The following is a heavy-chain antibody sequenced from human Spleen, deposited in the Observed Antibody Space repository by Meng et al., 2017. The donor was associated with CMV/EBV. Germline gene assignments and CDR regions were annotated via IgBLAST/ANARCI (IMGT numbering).Heavy chain of an antibody. J-gene: IGHJ6*02. CDR2: ISYDGSNK. Sequence: GGSLRLSCAASGFTFSSYAMHWVRQDPGKGLEWVAVISYDGSNKYYAASVKGRFTIPSDNSKNTLYLQMNSRRAEETAVYYCARDRFGIVTTVYYYYYGMDVWGQGTTVTVSS. CDR3: ARDRFGIVTTVYYYYYGMDV. V-gene: IGHV3-30*04. D-gene: IGHD4-11*01. CDR1: GFTFSSYA.